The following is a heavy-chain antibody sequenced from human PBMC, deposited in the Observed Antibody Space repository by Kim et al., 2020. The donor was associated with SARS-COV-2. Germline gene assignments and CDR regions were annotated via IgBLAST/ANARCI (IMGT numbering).Heavy chain of an antibody. J-gene: IGHJ3*02. V-gene: IGHV1-18*01. Sequence: ASVKVSCKASGYTFTSYGISWVRQAPGQGLEWMGWISAYNGNTNYAQKLQGRVTMTTDTSTSTAYMELRSLRSDDTAVYYCARDYFRRGLSPVVPAAGDDAFDIWGQGTMVTVSS. CDR2: ISAYNGNT. D-gene: IGHD2-2*01. CDR1: GYTFTSYG. CDR3: ARDYFRRGLSPVVPAAGDDAFDI.